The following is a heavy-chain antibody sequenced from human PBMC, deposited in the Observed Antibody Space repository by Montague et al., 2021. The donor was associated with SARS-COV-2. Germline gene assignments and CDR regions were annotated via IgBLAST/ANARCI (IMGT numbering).Heavy chain of an antibody. J-gene: IGHJ4*02. D-gene: IGHD3-22*01. V-gene: IGHV4-34*01. CDR2: INHSGST. Sequence: SETLSLTCAVYGGSFSGYYWSWVRQAPGEGLEWIGEINHSGSTHYNPSLKSRVSMSVDTSKNQFSLKMSSVTAADTAVFYCARSREEFTSIAVIITGGMHYLDSWGQGTLVTVSS. CDR3: ARSREEFTSIAVIITGGMHYLDS. CDR1: GGSFSGYY.